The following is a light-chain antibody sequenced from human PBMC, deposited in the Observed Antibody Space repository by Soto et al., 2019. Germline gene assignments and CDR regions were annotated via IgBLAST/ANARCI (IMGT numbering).Light chain of an antibody. V-gene: IGKV3-20*01. Sequence: EIVLTQSPGTLSLSPGERATLSCRASQSVSSSYLAWYQQKPGQAPRLLIYGASSRATGIPDRFSGSGSGTDFTLDISRLEHEDFAVYYCQQYGSSPPNTFGQGTRLEIK. CDR3: QQYGSSPPNT. CDR2: GAS. J-gene: IGKJ5*01. CDR1: QSVSSSY.